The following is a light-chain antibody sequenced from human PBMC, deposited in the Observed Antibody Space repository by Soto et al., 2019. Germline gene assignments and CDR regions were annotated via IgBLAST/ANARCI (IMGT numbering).Light chain of an antibody. V-gene: IGKV3-20*01. J-gene: IGKJ1*01. CDR3: QQYVSSSWT. Sequence: EIVLTQSPGTLSLSPGKRATLSCRASQSISSSYLAWYQQRPGQAPSLLIYGASSRATGIPARFSGSGSGTEFTLTISRLEPEDFAVYYCQQYVSSSWTFGQGTKVEIK. CDR2: GAS. CDR1: QSISSSY.